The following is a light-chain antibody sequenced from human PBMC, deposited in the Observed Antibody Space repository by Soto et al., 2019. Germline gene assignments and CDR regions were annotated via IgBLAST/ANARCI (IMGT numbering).Light chain of an antibody. V-gene: IGKV1-39*01. J-gene: IGKJ4*01. CDR2: TAS. Sequence: DIQMTQSPSSLSASVGDRVTITWRASQGISSALAWYQQKPGIAPKLLIYTASTLQSGVPSRFSGSGSGTDFTLTISSLLPEDFATYYCQQSYSTPLTFGGGTKVDIK. CDR3: QQSYSTPLT. CDR1: QGISSA.